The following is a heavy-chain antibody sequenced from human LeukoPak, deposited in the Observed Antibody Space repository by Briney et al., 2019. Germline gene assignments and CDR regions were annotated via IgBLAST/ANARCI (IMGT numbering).Heavy chain of an antibody. CDR1: GGSISSYY. J-gene: IGHJ3*02. CDR2: IYYSGST. D-gene: IGHD3-22*01. CDR3: AGRDYYDSSGYHDAFDI. Sequence: SETLSLTCTVSGGSISSYYWSWIRQPPGKGLEWIGYIYYSGSTNYNPSLKSRVTISVDTSKDQFSLKLSSVTAADTAVYYCAGRDYYDSSGYHDAFDIWGQGTMVTVSS. V-gene: IGHV4-59*01.